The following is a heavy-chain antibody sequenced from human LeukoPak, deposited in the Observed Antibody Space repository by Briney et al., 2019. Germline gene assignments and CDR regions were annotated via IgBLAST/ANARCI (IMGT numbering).Heavy chain of an antibody. CDR3: ARRKQRHCSSSSCYTESDY. D-gene: IGHD2-2*02. CDR1: GFTFSDYY. CDR2: IGSSGSTI. J-gene: IGHJ4*02. Sequence: GRSLRLSCAASGFTFSDYYMSWIRQAPGKGLEWVSYIGSSGSTIYYADSVKGRFTISRDNAKNSLYLQMNSLIAEDAAVYYCARRKQRHCSSSSCYTESDYWGQGILVTVSS. V-gene: IGHV3-11*04.